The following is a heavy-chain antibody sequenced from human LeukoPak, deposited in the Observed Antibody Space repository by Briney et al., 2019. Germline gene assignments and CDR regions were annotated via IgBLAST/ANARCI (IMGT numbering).Heavy chain of an antibody. CDR3: AREAAYTHGGVFDY. D-gene: IGHD3-16*01. CDR2: IYYSGST. Sequence: KPSETLSLTCTVSGGSISSYYWSWIRQPPGKGLEWIGYIYYSGSTNYNPSLKSRVTISVDTSKNQFSLKLSSVTAADTAVYYCAREAAYTHGGVFDYWGQGTLVTVSS. V-gene: IGHV4-59*01. J-gene: IGHJ4*02. CDR1: GGSISSYY.